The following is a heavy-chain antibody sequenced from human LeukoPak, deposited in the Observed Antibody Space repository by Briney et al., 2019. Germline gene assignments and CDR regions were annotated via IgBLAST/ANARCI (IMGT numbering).Heavy chain of an antibody. CDR1: GGTFSSYA. CDR2: IIPIFGTA. J-gene: IGHJ4*02. CDR3: TTYGDYYYFDY. V-gene: IGHV1-69*13. D-gene: IGHD4-17*01. Sequence: ASVKVSCKASGGTFSSYAISWVRQAPGQGLEWMGGIIPIFGTANYAQKFQGRVTITANESTSTAYMELSSLRSEDTAVYYCTTYGDYYYFDYWGQGTLVTVSS.